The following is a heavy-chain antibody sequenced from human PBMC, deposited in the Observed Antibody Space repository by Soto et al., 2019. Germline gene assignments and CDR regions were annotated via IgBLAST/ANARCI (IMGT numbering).Heavy chain of an antibody. CDR1: GYTFTNYG. CDR2: ISDYNGYR. D-gene: IGHD4-17*01. Sequence: QVQVVQSGAEVKKPGASVKVSCKASGYTFTNYGISWVRQAPGQGLEWMGWISDYNGYRDYAQNLQGRVTLTTDTSTSTAYMELRSLRSDDTAVYYCARDRYPVTTQAPNAFHIWGQGTMVTVSS. V-gene: IGHV1-18*01. CDR3: ARDRYPVTTQAPNAFHI. J-gene: IGHJ3*02.